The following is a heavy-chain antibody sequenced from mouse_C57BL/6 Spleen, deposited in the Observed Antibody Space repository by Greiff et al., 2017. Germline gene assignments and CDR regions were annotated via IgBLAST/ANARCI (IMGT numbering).Heavy chain of an antibody. CDR1: GFSLSTSGMG. CDR2: IYWDDDK. J-gene: IGHJ1*03. Sequence: QVQLKESGPGILQSSQTLSLTCSFSGFSLSTSGMGVSWIRQPSGKGLEWLAHIYWDDDKRYNPSLKSRLTISKDTSRNQVFLKITSVDTADTATYYCARGEIYYYGSRWYFDVWGTGTTVTVSS. V-gene: IGHV8-12*01. CDR3: ARGEIYYYGSRWYFDV. D-gene: IGHD1-1*01.